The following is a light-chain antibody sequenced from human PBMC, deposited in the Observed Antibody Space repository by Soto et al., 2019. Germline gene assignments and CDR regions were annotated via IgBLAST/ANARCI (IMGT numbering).Light chain of an antibody. CDR2: DAS. CDR3: HAEFT. V-gene: IGKV1-33*01. J-gene: IGKJ3*01. CDR1: KDISNY. Sequence: DIQMTQSPSSLSASVGDRVTITCQASKDISNYLNWYQQKPGKAPKLLIYDASNLETGFPSRFSGSGSGTDFNCTISSLQPEYIAPYYCHAEFTFGPGTKVDIK.